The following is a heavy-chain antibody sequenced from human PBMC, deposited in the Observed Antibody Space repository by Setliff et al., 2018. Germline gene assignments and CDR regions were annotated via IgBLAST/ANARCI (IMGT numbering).Heavy chain of an antibody. CDR1: GFTFSSYG. CDR3: AKVVPLYSYGSLDY. Sequence: PGGSLRLSCAASGFTFSSYGMHWVRQAPGKGLEWVAVIWYDGSNKYYADSVKGRFTISRDNSKNTLYLQMNSLRAEDTAVYYCAKVVPLYSYGSLDYWGQGTLVTVSS. D-gene: IGHD5-18*01. CDR2: IWYDGSNK. J-gene: IGHJ4*02. V-gene: IGHV3-30*02.